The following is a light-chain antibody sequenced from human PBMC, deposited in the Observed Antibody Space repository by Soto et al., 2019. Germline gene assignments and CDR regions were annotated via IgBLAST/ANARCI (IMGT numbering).Light chain of an antibody. CDR1: QGVSRD. CDR3: QQYNDRPRT. CDR2: HAS. J-gene: IGKJ1*01. V-gene: IGKV3-15*01. Sequence: EIMMTQSPDTLSVSPGERVGLSCRASQGVSRDLAWYQQKPGQVPRLLIYHASTRATGIPDRFSGSGSGTEFTLTISSLQSEDFAIYYCQQYNDRPRTFGQGTKVEVK.